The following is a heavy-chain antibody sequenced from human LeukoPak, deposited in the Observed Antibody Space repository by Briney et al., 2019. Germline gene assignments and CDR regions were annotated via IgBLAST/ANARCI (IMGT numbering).Heavy chain of an antibody. Sequence: SETLSLTCTVSGGSISSSSYYWGWIRQPPGKGLEWIGSIYYSGSTYYNPSLKSRVTISVDTSKNQFSLKLSSVTAADTAVYYCARRQLGEGSSVGYYDSSGYYYVWGQGTLVTVSS. CDR2: IYYSGST. D-gene: IGHD3-22*01. CDR3: ARRQLGEGSSVGYYDSSGYYYV. V-gene: IGHV4-39*01. CDR1: GGSISSSSYY. J-gene: IGHJ4*02.